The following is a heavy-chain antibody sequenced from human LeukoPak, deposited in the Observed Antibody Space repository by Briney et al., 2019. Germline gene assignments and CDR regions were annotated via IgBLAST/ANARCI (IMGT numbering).Heavy chain of an antibody. D-gene: IGHD3-22*01. CDR2: ISGSGGST. Sequence: GGSLRLSCAASGFTFSSYVMSWVRQAPGKGLEWVSTISGSGGSTYYTDSVKGRFTISRDNSQNTLYLQMNSLRAEDTALYYCAKRIDPNYYDSSGGQGTLVTVSS. CDR3: AKRIDPNYYDSS. J-gene: IGHJ4*02. CDR1: GFTFSSYV. V-gene: IGHV3-23*01.